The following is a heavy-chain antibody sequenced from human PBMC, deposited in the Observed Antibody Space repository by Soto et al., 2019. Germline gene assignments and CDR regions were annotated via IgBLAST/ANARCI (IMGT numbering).Heavy chain of an antibody. D-gene: IGHD1-26*01. CDR3: ARDGGRPSVGIDY. V-gene: IGHV1-69*01. Sequence: QVQLVQSGAEVKKPGSSVKVSCKASGGTFSSYSINWVRQAPGQGLEWMGEIIPIFGTANYAQKCQGRVTITADEATGTAYMELSRLRSEDKAVDYCARDGGRPSVGIDYWGQGPLVTVSS. CDR2: IIPIFGTA. CDR1: GGTFSSYS. J-gene: IGHJ4*02.